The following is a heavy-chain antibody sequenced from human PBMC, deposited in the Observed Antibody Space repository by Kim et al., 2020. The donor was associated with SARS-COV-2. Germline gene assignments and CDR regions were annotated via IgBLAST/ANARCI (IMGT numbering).Heavy chain of an antibody. V-gene: IGHV4-34*01. J-gene: IGHJ4*02. CDR2: INHSGST. CDR3: ARSTSSSWYIEFDY. CDR1: GGSFSGYY. D-gene: IGHD6-13*01. Sequence: SETLSLTCAVYGGSFSGYYWSWIRQPPGKGLEWIGEINHSGSTNYNPSLKSRVTISVDTSKNQFSLKLSSVTAADTAVYYCARSTSSSWYIEFDYWGQGTLGTVSS.